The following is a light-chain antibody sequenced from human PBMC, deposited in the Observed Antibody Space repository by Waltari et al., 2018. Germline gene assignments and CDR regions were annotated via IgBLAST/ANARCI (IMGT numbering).Light chain of an antibody. V-gene: IGLV2-23*02. CDR3: FSYAGSGYV. J-gene: IGLJ1*01. CDR2: EVT. CDR1: NNDIGTYNL. Sequence: QSALTQPASVSGSPGQSITLSCTGSNNDIGTYNLFSWYLQHPGKAPKLIIFEVTERPSGVSTRFSGSKSVTTASLTISGLQAEDEADYYCFSYAGSGYVFGSGTKVTVL.